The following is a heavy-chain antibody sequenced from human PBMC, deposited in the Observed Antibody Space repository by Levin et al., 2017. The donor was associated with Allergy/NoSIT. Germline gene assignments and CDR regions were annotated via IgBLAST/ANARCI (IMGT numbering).Heavy chain of an antibody. J-gene: IGHJ6*02. CDR2: ISFSGLT. Sequence: MASETLSLTCTVSGGSISSADYYWSWIRQSPEKGLEWIAYISFSGLTYYNPSLKTRFTISVDTTNNQFSLKVISVTAADTAVYFCARATAYYGMDVWGQGTTVTVSS. V-gene: IGHV4-30-4*01. CDR1: GGSISSADYY. CDR3: ARATAYYGMDV.